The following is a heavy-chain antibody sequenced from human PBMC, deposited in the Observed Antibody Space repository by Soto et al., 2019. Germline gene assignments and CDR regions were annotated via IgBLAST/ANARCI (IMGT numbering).Heavy chain of an antibody. CDR3: AKDLIAAAGTDRSDY. Sequence: GESLKISCAASGFTFSSYAMSWVRQAPGKGLEWVSAISGSGGSTYYADSVKGRFTISRDNSKNTLYLQMNSLRAEDTAVYYCAKDLIAAAGTDRSDYWGQGTLVTVSS. CDR1: GFTFSSYA. D-gene: IGHD6-13*01. CDR2: ISGSGGST. J-gene: IGHJ4*02. V-gene: IGHV3-23*01.